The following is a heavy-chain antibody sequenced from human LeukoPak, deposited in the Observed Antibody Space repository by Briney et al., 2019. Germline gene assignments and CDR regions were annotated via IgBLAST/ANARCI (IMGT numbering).Heavy chain of an antibody. D-gene: IGHD2-15*01. V-gene: IGHV4-59*01. J-gene: IGHJ5*02. CDR2: ISYNGIT. Sequence: SETLSLTCTVSGGSISTYYWSWIRQPPGKGLEWIGYISYNGITNSNPSLKSRVTISVDTTKNQFSLKLSSVTAADTAIYYCARTRIAATLNWFDPWGQGTLVTVSS. CDR1: GGSISTYY. CDR3: ARTRIAATLNWFDP.